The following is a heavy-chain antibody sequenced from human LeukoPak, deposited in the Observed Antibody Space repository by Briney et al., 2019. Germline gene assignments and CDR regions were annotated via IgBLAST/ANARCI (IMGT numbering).Heavy chain of an antibody. V-gene: IGHV1-2*02. CDR2: INPNSGGT. D-gene: IGHD3-3*01. CDR3: ASIRKYYDFWSGYGEFDP. CDR1: GYTFTGYY. Sequence: EASVKVSCEASGYTFTGYYMHWVRQAPGQGLEWMGWINPNSGGTNYAQKFQGRVTMTRDTSISTAYMELSRLRSDDTAVYYCASIRKYYDFWSGYGEFDPWGQGTLVTVSS. J-gene: IGHJ5*02.